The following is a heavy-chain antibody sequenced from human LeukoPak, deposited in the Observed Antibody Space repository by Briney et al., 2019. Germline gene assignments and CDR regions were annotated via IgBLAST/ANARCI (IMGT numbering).Heavy chain of an antibody. V-gene: IGHV4-30-4*08. Sequence: PSQTLSLTCTVSGGSISSGDYYWSWIRQPPGKGLEWIGYIYYSGSTYYNPSLKSRVTISVDTSKNQFSLKLSSVTAADTAVYYCARGDFWSGYVDYWGQGTLVTVSS. CDR2: IYYSGST. J-gene: IGHJ4*02. CDR1: GGSISSGDYY. CDR3: ARGDFWSGYVDY. D-gene: IGHD3-3*01.